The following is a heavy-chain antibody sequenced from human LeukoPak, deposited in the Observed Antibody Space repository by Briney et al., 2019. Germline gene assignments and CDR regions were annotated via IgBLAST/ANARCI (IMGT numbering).Heavy chain of an antibody. J-gene: IGHJ4*02. Sequence: GESLKISCKGSGNYLTSYWIGWVRQMPGKGLDWMGIIFPGDSDARYSPSFQGQVTISVDRSISTAYLQWSSLKASDTAMYYCARRNGNYFDYWGQGTPVTVSS. D-gene: IGHD1-1*01. CDR3: ARRNGNYFDY. CDR2: IFPGDSDA. V-gene: IGHV5-51*01. CDR1: GNYLTSYW.